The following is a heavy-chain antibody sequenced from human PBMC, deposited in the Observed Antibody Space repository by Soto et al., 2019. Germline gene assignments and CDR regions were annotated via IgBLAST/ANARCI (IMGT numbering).Heavy chain of an antibody. CDR3: AIGPLTIIAVHFSYNYCYYIYV. CDR1: GGSFSGYY. V-gene: IGHV4-34*01. CDR2: INHSGST. Sequence: SETLSLTCAVYGGSFSGYYWSWIRQPPGKGLEWIGEINHSGSTNYNPSLKSRVTISVDTSKNQFSLKLSSVTAADTAVYYCAIGPLTIIAVHFSYNYCYYIYV. D-gene: IGHD6-19*01. J-gene: IGHJ6*03.